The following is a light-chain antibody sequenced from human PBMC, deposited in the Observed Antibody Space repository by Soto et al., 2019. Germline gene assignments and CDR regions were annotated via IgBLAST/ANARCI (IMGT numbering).Light chain of an antibody. V-gene: IGLV2-23*01. CDR2: EGS. J-gene: IGLJ2*01. Sequence: QSVLTQPASVSGSPGQSITISCTGTSSDVGSYNLVSWYQHHPGKAPKLMIYEGSKRPSGVSNRFSGSKSGNTASLTISGLQAEDEADYYCCSYAATTTPVFGGGTKLTVL. CDR1: SSDVGSYNL. CDR3: CSYAATTTPV.